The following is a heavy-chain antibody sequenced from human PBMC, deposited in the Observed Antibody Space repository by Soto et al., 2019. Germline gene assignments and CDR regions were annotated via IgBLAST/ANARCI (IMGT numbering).Heavy chain of an antibody. D-gene: IGHD3-9*01. J-gene: IGHJ3*02. Sequence: EVQLVESGGGWVQPGGSLRLSCAASGFTFSSYWMTWVRQAPGKGLEWVANIKQDGSEKYYVDSVKCRFTISRDNAKKSLYLQMNSLRAEDTVVYYCAREYYDILTGYPYGAFDIWGQGTMVTVSS. CDR3: AREYYDILTGYPYGAFDI. CDR2: IKQDGSEK. CDR1: GFTFSSYW. V-gene: IGHV3-7*01.